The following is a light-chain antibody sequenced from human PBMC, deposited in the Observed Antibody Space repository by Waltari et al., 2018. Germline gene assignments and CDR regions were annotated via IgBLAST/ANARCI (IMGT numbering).Light chain of an antibody. J-gene: IGKJ2*03. V-gene: IGKV1-5*03. CDR1: QNINIW. Sequence: DIQMTQSPSTLSASIGDRVTITCRASQNINIWLAWYQQKPGKAPKLLIYKASTLESGVPSRFSGSGSGTEFTLTISSLQPDDFATYFCQQYINFYIYSFGQGTKLEIK. CDR2: KAS. CDR3: QQYINFYIYS.